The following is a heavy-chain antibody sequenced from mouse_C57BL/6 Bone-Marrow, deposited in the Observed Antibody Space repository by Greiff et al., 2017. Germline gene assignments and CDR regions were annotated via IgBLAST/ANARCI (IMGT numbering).Heavy chain of an antibody. CDR2: IDPNSGGT. Sequence: QVQLKQPGAELVKPGASVKLSCKASGYTFTSYWMHWVKQRPGRGLEWIGRIDPNSGGTKYNEKFKSKATLTVDKPSSTAYMQRSSLTSEDSAVYYCARNNPNYYGSSHYYAMDYWGQGTSVTVSS. J-gene: IGHJ4*01. V-gene: IGHV1-72*01. D-gene: IGHD1-1*01. CDR3: ARNNPNYYGSSHYYAMDY. CDR1: GYTFTSYW.